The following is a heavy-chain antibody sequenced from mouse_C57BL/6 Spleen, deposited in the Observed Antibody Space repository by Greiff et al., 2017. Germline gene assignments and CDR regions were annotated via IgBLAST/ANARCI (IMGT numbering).Heavy chain of an antibody. D-gene: IGHD1-1*01. CDR1: GFTFSSYA. CDR2: ISDGGSYT. CDR3: AREGYGSSYDAWFAY. Sequence: EVKLVESGGGLVKPGGSLKLSCAASGFTFSSYAMSWVRQTPEKRLEWVATISDGGSYTYYPDNVKGRFTISRDNAKNNLYLQMSHLKSEDTAMYYCAREGYGSSYDAWFAYWGQGTLVTVSA. J-gene: IGHJ3*01. V-gene: IGHV5-4*01.